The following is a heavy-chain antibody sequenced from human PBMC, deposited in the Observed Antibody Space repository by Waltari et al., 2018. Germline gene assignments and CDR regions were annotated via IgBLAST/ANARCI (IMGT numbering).Heavy chain of an antibody. V-gene: IGHV3-21*01. CDR1: GFTFSSDS. CDR2: ISSSGSYI. Sequence: EVQLVESGGGLVKPGGSLRLSCGASGFTFSSDSMNWVRQDPGKGLEWVSSISSSGSYIYYADSVKGRFTISRDNAKNSLYLQMNSLRAEDTAVYYCARGAGKLRFLEADDAFDIWGQGTMVTVSS. J-gene: IGHJ3*02. CDR3: ARGAGKLRFLEADDAFDI. D-gene: IGHD3-3*01.